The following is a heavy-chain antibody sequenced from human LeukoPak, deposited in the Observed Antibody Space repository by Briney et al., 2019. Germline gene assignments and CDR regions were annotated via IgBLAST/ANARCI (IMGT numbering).Heavy chain of an antibody. CDR3: ARSYDFWWGTYFDY. D-gene: IGHD3-3*01. V-gene: IGHV4-61*02. CDR1: GDSISSDTYY. J-gene: IGHJ4*02. CDR2: IYTSGST. Sequence: SQTLSLTCTVSGDSISSDTYYWSWIRQPPGKGLEWIGRIYTSGSTNYNPSLKSRVTISVDTSKNQFSLKLSSVTAADTAVYYCARSYDFWWGTYFDYWGQGTLVTVSS.